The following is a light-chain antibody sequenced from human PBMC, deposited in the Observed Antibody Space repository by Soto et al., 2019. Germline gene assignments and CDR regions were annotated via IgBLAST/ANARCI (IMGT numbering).Light chain of an antibody. CDR3: CSHAGSSTYV. J-gene: IGLJ1*01. V-gene: IGLV2-23*02. Sequence: QSVLTQPASVSGSPGQSITLSCTGTSSDVGSYNPVSWYQQHPGKAPKLMIYEVSKRPSGVSNRFSGSKSGNTASLTISGLQAEDEADYYCCSHAGSSTYVFGTGTKVTVL. CDR1: SSDVGSYNP. CDR2: EVS.